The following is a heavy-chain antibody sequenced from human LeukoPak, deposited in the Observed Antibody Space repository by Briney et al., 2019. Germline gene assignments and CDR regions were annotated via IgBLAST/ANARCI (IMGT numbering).Heavy chain of an antibody. CDR3: ARECGDFWSGYYALGGGMDV. V-gene: IGHV1-18*01. CDR2: ISAYNGNT. Sequence: ASVKVSCKASGYTFTSYGISWVRQAPGQGLEWMGWISAYNGNTNYAQKLQGRVTMTTDTSTSTAYMELRSLRSDDTAVYYCARECGDFWSGYYALGGGMDVWGQGTTVTVSS. CDR1: GYTFTSYG. J-gene: IGHJ6*02. D-gene: IGHD3-3*01.